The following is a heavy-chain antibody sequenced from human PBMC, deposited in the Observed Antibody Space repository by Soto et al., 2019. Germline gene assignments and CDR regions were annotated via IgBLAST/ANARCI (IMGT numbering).Heavy chain of an antibody. CDR2: INHSGST. D-gene: IGHD6-13*01. V-gene: IGHV4-34*01. Sequence: PSETLSLTCAVYGGSFSGYYWSWIRQPPWKGLEWIEEINHSGSTNYNPSLKSRVTISVDTSKNQFSLKLSSVTAADTAVYYCARGGSSSWATYSSAGYGMDVWGQVTTVAVSS. CDR3: ARGGSSSWATYSSAGYGMDV. J-gene: IGHJ6*02. CDR1: GGSFSGYY.